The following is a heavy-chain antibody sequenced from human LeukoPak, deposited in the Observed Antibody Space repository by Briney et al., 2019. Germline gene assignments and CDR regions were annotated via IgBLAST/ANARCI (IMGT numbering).Heavy chain of an antibody. CDR1: GYTFTSYY. D-gene: IGHD2-2*01. CDR2: INPSGGST. CDR3: ARDSGYCSSTSCPGSGGVDY. V-gene: IGHV1-46*01. J-gene: IGHJ4*02. Sequence: GAPVKVSCKASGYTFTSYYMHWVRQAPGQGLEWMGIINPSGGSTSYAQKFQGRVTMTRDTSTSTVYMELSSLGSEDTAVYYCARDSGYCSSTSCPGSGGVDYWGQGTLVTVSS.